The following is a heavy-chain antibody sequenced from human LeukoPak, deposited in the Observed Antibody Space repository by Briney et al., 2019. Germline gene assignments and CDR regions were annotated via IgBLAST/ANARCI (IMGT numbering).Heavy chain of an antibody. D-gene: IGHD4-23*01. V-gene: IGHV7-4-1*02. CDR1: GYTFISFA. J-gene: IGHJ3*02. Sequence: ASVRVSCKASGYTFISFAMSWVRQAPGQGLEWMGWINTNTGNPTYAQVFTGRFVFSLDTSVSTAYLQISSLKAEDTAVYYCARRTNYGGNSLIAFDIWGQGTMVTVSS. CDR2: INTNTGNP. CDR3: ARRTNYGGNSLIAFDI.